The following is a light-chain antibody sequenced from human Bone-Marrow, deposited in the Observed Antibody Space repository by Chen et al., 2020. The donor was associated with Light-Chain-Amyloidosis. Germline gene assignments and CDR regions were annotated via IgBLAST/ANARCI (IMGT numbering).Light chain of an antibody. J-gene: IGLJ2*01. CDR1: SSDVGGYNY. CDR2: DVS. CDR3: SSYTSSSTVV. Sequence: QSPLTQPASVAGSPGQSITLSCPGTSSDVGGYNYVSWYQQHPGKAPKLMIYDVSNRPSGVSNRFSGSKSGNTASLTISGLQAEDEADYYCSSYTSSSTVVFGGGTKLTVL. V-gene: IGLV2-14*01.